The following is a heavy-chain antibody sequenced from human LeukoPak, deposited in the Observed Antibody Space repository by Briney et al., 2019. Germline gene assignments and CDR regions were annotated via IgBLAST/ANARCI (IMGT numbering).Heavy chain of an antibody. Sequence: GGSLRLSCAASGFTFSSYAMSWVRQAPGKGLEWVSAISGSGGSTYYADSVKGRFTISRDNSKNTLYLQMNSLRAEDTAVYYCARDRYVHYGMDVWGQGTTVTVSS. D-gene: IGHD3-10*02. CDR1: GFTFSSYA. J-gene: IGHJ6*02. CDR3: ARDRYVHYGMDV. CDR2: ISGSGGST. V-gene: IGHV3-23*01.